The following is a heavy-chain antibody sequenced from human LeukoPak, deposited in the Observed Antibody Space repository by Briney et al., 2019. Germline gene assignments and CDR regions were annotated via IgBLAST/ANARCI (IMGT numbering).Heavy chain of an antibody. D-gene: IGHD3-16*01. Sequence: GGSLRLSCAASGFTFDDFAMHWVRQAPGKGLERVSGISWNSGSIGYVDSVKGRFTISRDNAKNSLYLQMNSLRAEDTALYYCAKDIIPGEPAGVAFDIWGQGTMVTVSS. J-gene: IGHJ3*02. CDR2: ISWNSGSI. V-gene: IGHV3-9*01. CDR1: GFTFDDFA. CDR3: AKDIIPGEPAGVAFDI.